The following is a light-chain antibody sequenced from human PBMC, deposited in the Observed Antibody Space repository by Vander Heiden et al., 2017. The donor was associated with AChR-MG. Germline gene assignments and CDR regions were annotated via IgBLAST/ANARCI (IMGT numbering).Light chain of an antibody. J-gene: IGKJ5*01. Sequence: DSVMTQSTLSLPVTPREPASISCRSSQSLLHSNRYKYLDWYLQKPGQSPQLLIYLGSNRASGVPDRFSGRGSGTDFTLKISRVDAEDVGVYYCRQALQTPISFGQWTRLEIK. CDR2: LGS. CDR3: RQALQTPIS. CDR1: QSLLHSNRYKY. V-gene: IGKV2-28*01.